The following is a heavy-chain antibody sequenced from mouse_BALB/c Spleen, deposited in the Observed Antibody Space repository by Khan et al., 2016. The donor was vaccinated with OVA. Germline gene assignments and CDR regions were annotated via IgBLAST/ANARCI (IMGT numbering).Heavy chain of an antibody. CDR1: GFTFSTYA. CDR3: ARSPNGNFAY. CDR2: INSDGDYT. J-gene: IGHJ3*01. D-gene: IGHD2-1*01. V-gene: IGHV5-9-3*01. Sequence: EVELVESGGGLVKPGGSLKLSCAASGFTFSTYAMSWVRQTPEKRLEWVATINSDGDYTYYLDSVKGRFTISRDNAKNTLYLQMTSLRSEDTAMYYCARSPNGNFAYWGQGTLVTVSA.